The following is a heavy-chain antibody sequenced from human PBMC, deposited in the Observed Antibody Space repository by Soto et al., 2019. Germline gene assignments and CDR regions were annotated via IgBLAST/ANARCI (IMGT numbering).Heavy chain of an antibody. Sequence: EVQLLESGGDLVQPGGSLRLSCAASGFTFSAYAMSWVRQAPGKGLEWVSSVTGSGSNTYYVDSVKGRFTISRDNSKNTLYLQKNSLRAEVTAVYYCAREGGVRGVKAAFHIWGQGTMVTVSS. CDR3: AREGGVRGVKAAFHI. CDR1: GFTFSAYA. D-gene: IGHD3-10*01. J-gene: IGHJ3*02. V-gene: IGHV3-23*01. CDR2: VTGSGSNT.